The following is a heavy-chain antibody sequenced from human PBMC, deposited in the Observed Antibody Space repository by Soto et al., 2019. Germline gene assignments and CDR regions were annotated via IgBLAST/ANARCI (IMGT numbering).Heavy chain of an antibody. J-gene: IGHJ4*02. Sequence: QVQLVESGGGVVQPGRSLRLSCAASGFTFSSYGMHWVRQAPGKGLEWVAVISYGGSNKYYADSVKGRFTISRDNSKNTLYLQMNSLRAEDTAVYYCAKDRSASGYYPQWSSYFDYWGQGTLVTVSS. V-gene: IGHV3-30*18. CDR2: ISYGGSNK. CDR1: GFTFSSYG. CDR3: AKDRSASGYYPQWSSYFDY. D-gene: IGHD3-22*01.